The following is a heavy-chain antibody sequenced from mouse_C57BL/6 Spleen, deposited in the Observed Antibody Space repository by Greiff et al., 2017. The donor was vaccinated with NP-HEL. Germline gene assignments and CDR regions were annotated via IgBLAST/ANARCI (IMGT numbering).Heavy chain of an antibody. CDR1: GYTFTDYY. D-gene: IGHD1-1*01. J-gene: IGHJ1*03. CDR3: AKVYYYGSSYWYFDV. Sequence: QVQLQQSGPELVKPGASVKISCKASGYTFTDYYINWVKQRPGQGLEWIGWIFPGSGSTYYNEKFKGKATLTVDKSSSTAYMLLSSLTSEDSAVYFCAKVYYYGSSYWYFDVWGTGTTVTVSS. CDR2: IFPGSGST. V-gene: IGHV1-75*01.